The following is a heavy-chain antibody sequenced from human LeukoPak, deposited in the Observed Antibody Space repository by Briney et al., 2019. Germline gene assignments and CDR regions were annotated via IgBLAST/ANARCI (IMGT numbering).Heavy chain of an antibody. D-gene: IGHD6-6*01. CDR3: AREVRAARSPDAFDI. CDR2: IYHSGST. J-gene: IGHJ3*02. Sequence: SETLSLTCTFSGYSISSGYFWGWIRQPPGEGVGWVGSIYHSGSTYYNPSLKSRVTISVDTSKNQFSLKLSSVTAADTAVYYCAREVRAARSPDAFDIWGQGTMVTVSS. V-gene: IGHV4-38-2*02. CDR1: GYSISSGYF.